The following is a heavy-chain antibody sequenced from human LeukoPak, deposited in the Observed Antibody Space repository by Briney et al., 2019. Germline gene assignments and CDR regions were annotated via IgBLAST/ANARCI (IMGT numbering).Heavy chain of an antibody. D-gene: IGHD3-22*01. CDR1: GYTFTSYG. J-gene: IGHJ4*02. Sequence: ASVKVSCTSSGYTFTSYGISWVRQAPGQGREWMGWISAYNGNTNYAQKLQGRVTMTTDTSTSTAYMELRSLRSDDTAVYYCARGGYSGGYYKPLYYFDYWGQGTLVTVSS. V-gene: IGHV1-18*01. CDR2: ISAYNGNT. CDR3: ARGGYSGGYYKPLYYFDY.